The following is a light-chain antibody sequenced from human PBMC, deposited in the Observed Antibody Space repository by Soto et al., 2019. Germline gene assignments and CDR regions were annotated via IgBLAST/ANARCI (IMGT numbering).Light chain of an antibody. J-gene: IGKJ1*01. CDR3: QLYNSYSAT. Sequence: DIQMTQSPSTLSASVGHRVTITCRASQSISTWLAWYQQKPGKAPKLQIYDASSLESGVPPRFSGSGSGTECTLTISSQQPDDVASYYCQLYNSYSATFGQGTKVEIK. CDR1: QSISTW. CDR2: DAS. V-gene: IGKV1-5*01.